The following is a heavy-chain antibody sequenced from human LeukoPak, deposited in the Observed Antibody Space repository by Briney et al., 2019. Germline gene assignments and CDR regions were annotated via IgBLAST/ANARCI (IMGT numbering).Heavy chain of an antibody. D-gene: IGHD1-1*01. Sequence: GASVKVSCKASGYTVTSYDINWVRQATGQGLEWMGWMNPNSGNTGYAQKFQGRVTMTRNTSISTAYMELSSLSSEDTAVYYCARVLARTGTTCPRGFDYWGQGTLVTVSS. CDR2: MNPNSGNT. J-gene: IGHJ4*02. CDR3: ARVLARTGTTCPRGFDY. V-gene: IGHV1-8*01. CDR1: GYTVTSYD.